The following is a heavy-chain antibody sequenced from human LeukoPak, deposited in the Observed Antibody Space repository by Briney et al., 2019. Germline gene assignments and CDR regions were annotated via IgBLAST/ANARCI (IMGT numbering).Heavy chain of an antibody. Sequence: GGSLRLSCAASGFTFSSYGMHWVRQAPGKGLEWVAFIRYDGSNKYYADSVKGRFTISRDNSKNTLYLQMNSLRAEDTAVYYCAKDRPYDSRVFDYWGQGTLVTVSS. CDR2: IRYDGSNK. D-gene: IGHD3-9*01. CDR3: AKDRPYDSRVFDY. J-gene: IGHJ4*02. CDR1: GFTFSSYG. V-gene: IGHV3-30*02.